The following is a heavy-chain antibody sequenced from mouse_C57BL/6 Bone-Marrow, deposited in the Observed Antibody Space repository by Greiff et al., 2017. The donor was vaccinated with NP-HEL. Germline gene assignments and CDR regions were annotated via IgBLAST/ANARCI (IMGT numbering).Heavy chain of an antibody. V-gene: IGHV5-6*02. CDR2: ISSGGSYT. J-gene: IGHJ4*01. D-gene: IGHD1-1*01. CDR1: GFTFSSYG. Sequence: DVMLVESGGDLVKPGGSLKLSCAASGFTFSSYGMSWVRQTPDKRLEWVATISSGGSYTYYPDSVKGRFTISRANAKNTLYLQMSSLKSEDTAMYYCARHATAMDYWGQGTSVTVSS. CDR3: ARHATAMDY.